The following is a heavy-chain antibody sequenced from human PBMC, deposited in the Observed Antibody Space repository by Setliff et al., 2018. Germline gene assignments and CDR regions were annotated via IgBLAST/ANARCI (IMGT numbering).Heavy chain of an antibody. CDR1: GGSISSSSYY. J-gene: IGHJ4*02. CDR2: IYYSGST. Sequence: PSETLSRTCTVSGGSISSSSYYWGWIRQPPGKGLEWIGSIYYSGSTYYNPSLKSRVTISVDTSNNQFSLKLSSVTAADTAVYYCARDRITIFGVVIPFDYWGQGTLVTVSS. V-gene: IGHV4-39*07. D-gene: IGHD3-3*01. CDR3: ARDRITIFGVVIPFDY.